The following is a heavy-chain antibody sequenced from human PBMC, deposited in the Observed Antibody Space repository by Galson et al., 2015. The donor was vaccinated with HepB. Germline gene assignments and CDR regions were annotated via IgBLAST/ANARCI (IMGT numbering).Heavy chain of an antibody. Sequence: SLRLSCAASGFTFGDCAMNWFRQAPGKGLEWVGFIRSKTYGGTTDYAASVKGRFTISRDDSKSIAYLQMNSLKTEDTAVYYCTRCAGGGSCYHALDIWGQGAMATVSS. J-gene: IGHJ3*02. V-gene: IGHV3-49*03. D-gene: IGHD2-15*01. CDR3: TRCAGGGSCYHALDI. CDR1: GFTFGDCA. CDR2: IRSKTYGGTT.